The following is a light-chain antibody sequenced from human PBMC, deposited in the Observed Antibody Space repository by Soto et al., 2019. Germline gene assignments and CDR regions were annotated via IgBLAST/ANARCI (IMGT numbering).Light chain of an antibody. CDR1: QSVSSSY. CDR3: QQYGSSPPDPT. V-gene: IGKV3-20*01. Sequence: EIVLTQSPGTLSLSPGERATLSCRASQSVSSSYLAWYQQKPGQAPRLLIYGASSRATGIPDRFSGSGSGTDFTLTISRLEPEDFAVYYCQQYGSSPPDPTFGPGTKVDIK. J-gene: IGKJ3*01. CDR2: GAS.